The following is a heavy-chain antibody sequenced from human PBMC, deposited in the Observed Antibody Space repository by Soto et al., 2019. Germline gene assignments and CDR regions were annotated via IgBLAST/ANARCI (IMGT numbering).Heavy chain of an antibody. Sequence: ASVKVSCKASGYTFTYYTVHWVRQAPGQRLEWMGWINAGDGNTKYSPNFQGRVTITKDTSASTVYMELSSLRSEDTAVYFCTRDYYDSRGYYPXFDYWGQATLVTVSS. CDR3: TRDYYDSRGYYPXFDY. J-gene: IGHJ4*02. V-gene: IGHV1-3*01. CDR1: GYTFTYYT. D-gene: IGHD3-22*01. CDR2: INAGDGNT.